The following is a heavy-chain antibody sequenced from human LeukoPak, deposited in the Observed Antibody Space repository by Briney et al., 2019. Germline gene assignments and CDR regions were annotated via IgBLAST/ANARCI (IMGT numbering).Heavy chain of an antibody. D-gene: IGHD3-3*01. V-gene: IGHV3-20*04. Sequence: GALRLSCAASGFTFDDHGMNWVRQAPGKGLELVSGINWNGGRTAYADSVKGRFTISRDNAKNSLDLQMNSLRAEDTALYYCARDAFTIFGVLPYFFDYWGQGTLVTVSS. CDR2: INWNGGRT. CDR1: GFTFDDHG. CDR3: ARDAFTIFGVLPYFFDY. J-gene: IGHJ4*02.